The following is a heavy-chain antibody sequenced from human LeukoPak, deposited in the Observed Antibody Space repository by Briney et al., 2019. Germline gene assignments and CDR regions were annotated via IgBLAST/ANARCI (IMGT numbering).Heavy chain of an antibody. CDR2: INPNSGGT. Sequence: GASVKVSCKASGYTFTGYYMHWVRQAPGQGLEWMGWINPNSGGTNYAQKFQGRVTMTRDTSISTACMELSRLRSDDTAVYYCARDLRYSSGWSASGMDVWGKGTTVTISS. CDR1: GYTFTGYY. J-gene: IGHJ6*03. D-gene: IGHD6-19*01. V-gene: IGHV1-2*02. CDR3: ARDLRYSSGWSASGMDV.